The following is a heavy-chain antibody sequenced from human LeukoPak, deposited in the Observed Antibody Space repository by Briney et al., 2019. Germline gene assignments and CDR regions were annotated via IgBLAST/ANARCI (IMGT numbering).Heavy chain of an antibody. D-gene: IGHD1-20*01. Sequence: ASVKVSCKASGGTFSSYAISWVRQAPGQGLEWMGGIIPIFGTANYAQKFQGRVTITAGKSTSTAYMELSSLRSEDTVVYYCARSHLDNWNPDDWGQGTLVTVSS. CDR3: ARSHLDNWNPDD. J-gene: IGHJ4*02. CDR1: GGTFSSYA. CDR2: IIPIFGTA. V-gene: IGHV1-69*06.